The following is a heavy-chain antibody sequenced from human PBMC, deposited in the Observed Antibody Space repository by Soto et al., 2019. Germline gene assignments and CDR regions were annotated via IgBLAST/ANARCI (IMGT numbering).Heavy chain of an antibody. Sequence: QVQLQESGPGLVKPSQTLSLTCTVSGGSISSGDYSWTWIRQPPGKGLEWIGYIYYSGSTYYNPSLKSRVTISVDTSKNQLSLKLSSVTAADTAVYYCARDRRKSGNSLTDWGQGTLVTVSS. J-gene: IGHJ4*02. CDR1: GGSISSGDYS. CDR2: IYYSGST. D-gene: IGHD2-15*01. V-gene: IGHV4-30-4*01. CDR3: ARDRRKSGNSLTD.